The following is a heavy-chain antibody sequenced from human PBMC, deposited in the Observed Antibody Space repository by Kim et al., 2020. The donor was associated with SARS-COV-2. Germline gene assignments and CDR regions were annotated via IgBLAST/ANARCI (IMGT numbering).Heavy chain of an antibody. CDR3: ARYGMVATSPIDY. CDR2: IYYSGST. D-gene: IGHD5-12*01. J-gene: IGHJ4*02. V-gene: IGHV4-39*01. Sequence: SETLSLTCTVSGGSISSSSYYWGWIRQPPGKGLEWIGSIYYSGSTYYNPSLKSRVTISVDTSKNQFSLKLSSVTAADTAVYYCARYGMVATSPIDYWGQGTLVTVSS. CDR1: GGSISSSSYY.